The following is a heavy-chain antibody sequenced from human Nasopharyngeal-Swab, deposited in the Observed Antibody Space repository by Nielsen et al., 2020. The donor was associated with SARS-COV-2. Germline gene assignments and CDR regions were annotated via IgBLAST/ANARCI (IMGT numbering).Heavy chain of an antibody. CDR3: ARESVVTGMDDATDI. V-gene: IGHV3-7*04. Sequence: ESLTISCAASGFPFRNYYMTWVRQPPGKGLEWVANIKQGGSEQFYVDSVKGRFTISRDDAKNSVYLQMNSLRAEDTAVYYCARESVVTGMDDATDIWGQGTMVTVSS. CDR1: GFPFRNYY. D-gene: IGHD2-21*02. J-gene: IGHJ3*02. CDR2: IKQGGSEQ.